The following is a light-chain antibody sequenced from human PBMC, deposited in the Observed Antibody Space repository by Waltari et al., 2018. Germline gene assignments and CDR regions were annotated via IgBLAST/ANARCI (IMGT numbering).Light chain of an antibody. V-gene: IGLV2-14*01. CDR3: SSFTDTSTWV. CDR2: EVS. Sequence: QSALTQPASVSGSPGQSITISCTGTSSDVGGYNYVSWYQLHPGKVPKLLIYEVSNLAPGVSRRRSGSKSCNTASLTISGLQAEDEADYYCSSFTDTSTWVFGGGTKVTVL. J-gene: IGLJ2*01. CDR1: SSDVGGYNY.